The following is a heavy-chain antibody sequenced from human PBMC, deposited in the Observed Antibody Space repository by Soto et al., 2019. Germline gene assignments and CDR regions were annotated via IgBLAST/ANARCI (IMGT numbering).Heavy chain of an antibody. CDR3: AKEYGTFSLGSSDAFDI. Sequence: GGSLRLSCAASGFTFSSYAMSWVRQAPGKGLEWVSAISGSGGSTYYADSVKGRFTISRDNSKNTLYLQMNSLRAEDTAVYYCAKEYGTFSLGSSDAFDIWGQGTMVTVSS. D-gene: IGHD3-10*01. CDR2: ISGSGGST. V-gene: IGHV3-23*01. CDR1: GFTFSSYA. J-gene: IGHJ3*02.